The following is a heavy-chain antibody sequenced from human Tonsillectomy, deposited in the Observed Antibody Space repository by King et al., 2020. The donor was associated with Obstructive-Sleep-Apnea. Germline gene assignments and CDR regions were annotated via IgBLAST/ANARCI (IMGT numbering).Heavy chain of an antibody. D-gene: IGHD6-13*01. CDR3: ARGGGKYSSSWYYDY. CDR2: IYYTGRT. V-gene: IGHV4-59*01. J-gene: IGHJ4*02. Sequence: QLQESGPGLVKPTETLSLACSVSGGSIRSYYWSWIRQPPGRGLECIGYIYYTGRTKYNPSLKSRVTISVDTSKTQVSLKLSSVTAADTAVYFCARGGGKYSSSWYYDYWGQGTRVTVSS. CDR1: GGSIRSYY.